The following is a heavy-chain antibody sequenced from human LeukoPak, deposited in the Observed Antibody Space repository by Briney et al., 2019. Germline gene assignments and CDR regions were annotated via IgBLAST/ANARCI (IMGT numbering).Heavy chain of an antibody. CDR3: ARGRLWSNYDY. D-gene: IGHD5-18*01. Sequence: APVKVSCKASGYTFTSYAMHWVRQAPGQRLEWMGWINAGNGNTKYSQKFQGRVTITRDTSASTAYMELSSLRSEDTAVYYCARGRLWSNYDYWGQGTLVTVSS. J-gene: IGHJ4*02. V-gene: IGHV1-3*01. CDR2: INAGNGNT. CDR1: GYTFTSYA.